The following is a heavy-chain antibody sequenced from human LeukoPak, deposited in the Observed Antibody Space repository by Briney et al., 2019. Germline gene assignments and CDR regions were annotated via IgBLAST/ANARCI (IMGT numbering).Heavy chain of an antibody. CDR3: ARDGCYDFWSGYCKPPYDAYDI. J-gene: IGHJ3*02. D-gene: IGHD3-3*01. V-gene: IGHV3-74*01. Sequence: SGGSLRLSCAASGFTFSSYWMHWVRQAPGKGLVWVSRINSDGSSTSYADSVKGRFTISRDNAKNTLYLQMNSLRAEDTAVYYCARDGCYDFWSGYCKPPYDAYDIWGQGTMVTVSS. CDR1: GFTFSSYW. CDR2: INSDGSST.